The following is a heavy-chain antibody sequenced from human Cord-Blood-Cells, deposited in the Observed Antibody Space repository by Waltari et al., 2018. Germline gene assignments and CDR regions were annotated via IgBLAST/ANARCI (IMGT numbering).Heavy chain of an antibody. CDR1: GFTFSSYW. Sequence: EVQLVESGGGLVQPGGSLRLSCAASGFTFSSYWMHWVRQAPGKGLVWVSRINSDGSNTSYADSVKGRFTISRDNAKNTLYLQMNSLRAEDTAVYYCARDLYGSGSYNWFDPWGQGTLVTVSS. CDR2: INSDGSNT. J-gene: IGHJ5*02. CDR3: ARDLYGSGSYNWFDP. V-gene: IGHV3-74*01. D-gene: IGHD3-10*01.